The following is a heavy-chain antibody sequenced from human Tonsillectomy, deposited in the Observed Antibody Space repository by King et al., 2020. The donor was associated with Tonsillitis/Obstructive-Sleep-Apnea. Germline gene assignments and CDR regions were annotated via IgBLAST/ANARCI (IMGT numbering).Heavy chain of an antibody. V-gene: IGHV5-51*01. CDR1: GYSFTNYW. D-gene: IGHD6-19*01. J-gene: IGHJ4*02. CDR3: ARQQALAGTVLHYFDS. CDR2: IYPGDSDT. Sequence: VQLVESGAEVKKPGESLTISCKGSGYSFTNYWIGWVRQMPGKGLEWMGIIYPGDSDTKYSPSFQGQVTISADKSISTAYLQWSSLKASDTAMYYCARQQALAGTVLHYFDSWGQGTLVTVSS.